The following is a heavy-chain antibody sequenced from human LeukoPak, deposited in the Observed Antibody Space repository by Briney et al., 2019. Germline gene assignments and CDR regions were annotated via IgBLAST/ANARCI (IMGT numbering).Heavy chain of an antibody. D-gene: IGHD6-19*01. CDR2: ISYDGSNK. CDR1: GFTFSSYA. V-gene: IGHV3-30-3*01. J-gene: IGHJ4*02. CDR3: ASGGYSSGWYRGYFDY. Sequence: GGSLRLSCAASGFTFSSYAMNWVGQAPGKGLEWVAVISYDGSNKYYADSVKGRFTISRDNSKNTLYLQMNSLRAEDTAVYYCASGGYSSGWYRGYFDYWGQGTLVTVSS.